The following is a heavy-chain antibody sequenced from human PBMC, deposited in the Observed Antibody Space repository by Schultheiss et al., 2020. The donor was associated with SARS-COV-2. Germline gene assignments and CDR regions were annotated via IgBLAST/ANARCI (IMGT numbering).Heavy chain of an antibody. CDR2: IHYSGTT. J-gene: IGHJ4*02. D-gene: IGHD3-22*01. CDR3: ARADSSGYPDY. V-gene: IGHV4-30-4*01. Sequence: SETLSLTCSVSGGPISRGDSYWTWVRQSPGKGLEWIGYIHYSGTTYYNSSLKSRVTISVDTSKNQFSLRLSSVTAADTAVYYCARADSSGYPDYWGQGTLVTVSS. CDR1: GGPISRGDSY.